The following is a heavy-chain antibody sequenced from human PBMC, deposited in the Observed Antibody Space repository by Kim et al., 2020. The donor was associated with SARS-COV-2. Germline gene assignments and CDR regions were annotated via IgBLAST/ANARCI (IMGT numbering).Heavy chain of an antibody. V-gene: IGHV3-23*01. D-gene: IGHD3-16*01. CDR2: ISGSGGAT. J-gene: IGHJ4*02. CDR3: SNRFSSQYFAD. CDR1: GFTFSSYD. Sequence: GGSLRLSCAASGFTFSSYDMTWVRQAPGEGLELVAAISGSGGATVYADSVKGRFTISRDNSKNTLYLQMHSLGAEDTAVYYCSNRFSSQYFADWGQGTLVTVSS.